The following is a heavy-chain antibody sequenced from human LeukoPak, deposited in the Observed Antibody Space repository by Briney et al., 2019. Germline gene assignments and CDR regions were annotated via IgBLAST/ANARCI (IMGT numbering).Heavy chain of an antibody. V-gene: IGHV3-23*01. CDR1: GFTFSNAW. D-gene: IGHD1-26*01. Sequence: PGGSLRLSCAASGFTFSNAWMSWVRQASGKGLEWVSTISGGGGSTYYADSMKGRFTISRDNSKNTLYLQVNSLRAEDTAVYYCAKGGKWDVTPFDYWGQGTLVTVSS. J-gene: IGHJ4*02. CDR2: ISGGGGST. CDR3: AKGGKWDVTPFDY.